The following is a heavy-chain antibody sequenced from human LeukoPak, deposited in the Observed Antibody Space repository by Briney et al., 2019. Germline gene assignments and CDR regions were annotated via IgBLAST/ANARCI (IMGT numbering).Heavy chain of an antibody. CDR1: GYTFTSYY. CDR3: ASAPVDYYYGMDV. J-gene: IGHJ6*02. V-gene: IGHV1-46*01. CDR2: INPSGGST. Sequence: GASVKVSCRASGYTFTSYYMHWVRQAPGQGLEWMGIINPSGGSTSYAQKFQGRVTMTRDTSTSTVYMELSSLRSEDTAVYYCASAPVDYYYGMDVWGQGTTVTVSS. D-gene: IGHD6-19*01.